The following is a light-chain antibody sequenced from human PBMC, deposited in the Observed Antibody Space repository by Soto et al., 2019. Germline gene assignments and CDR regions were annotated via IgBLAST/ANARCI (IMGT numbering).Light chain of an antibody. CDR3: RSFDSSLSVV. CDR1: SSNIGAGYD. J-gene: IGLJ2*01. Sequence: QSVLTQPPSVSGSPGQRVTISCTGSSSNIGAGYDVHWYQHLPGRAPKLLIYGNTNRPSGVPDRFSGSKSGNSASLAITGLQAEDEADYYCRSFDSSLSVVFGGGTKLTVL. V-gene: IGLV1-40*01. CDR2: GNT.